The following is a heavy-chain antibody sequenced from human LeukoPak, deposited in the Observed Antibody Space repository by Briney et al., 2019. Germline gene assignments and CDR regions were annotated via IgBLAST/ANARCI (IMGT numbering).Heavy chain of an antibody. Sequence: PSETLSLTCAVYGGSFSGYYWSWIRQPPGKGLVWIGEINHSGSTNYNPSLKSRVTISVDTSKNQFSLKLSSVTAADTAVYYCARGGVGYCSGGSCYTHFDYWGQGTLVTVSS. CDR2: INHSGST. CDR1: GGSFSGYY. CDR3: ARGGVGYCSGGSCYTHFDY. J-gene: IGHJ4*02. V-gene: IGHV4-34*01. D-gene: IGHD2-15*01.